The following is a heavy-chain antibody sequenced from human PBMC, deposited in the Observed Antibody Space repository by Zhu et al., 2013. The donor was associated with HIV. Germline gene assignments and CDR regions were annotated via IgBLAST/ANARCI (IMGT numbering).Heavy chain of an antibody. CDR1: GGTFTNSA. CDR3: ASGPTRVVVVIRETYFDH. J-gene: IGHJ4*02. V-gene: IGHV1-69*01. CDR2: IIPIFGTP. Sequence: QVQLVQSGAEVKKPGSSVKVSCKASGGTFTNSAISWVRQAPGQGLEWMGGIIPIFGTPNYAQKFQDRITLTADESTNTAYMELSSLNSDDTAVYYCASGPTRVVVVIRETYFDHWGQGDPGHRLL. D-gene: IGHD2-15*01.